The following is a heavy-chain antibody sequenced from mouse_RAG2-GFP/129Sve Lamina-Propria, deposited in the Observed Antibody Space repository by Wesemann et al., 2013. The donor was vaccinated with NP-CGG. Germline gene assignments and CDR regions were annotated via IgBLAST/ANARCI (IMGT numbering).Heavy chain of an antibody. J-gene: IGHJ3*01. CDR3: KSLTWFAY. CDR2: GNGAI. V-gene: IGHV1S53*01. Sequence: GNGAIKYNEKFKGKATLTADKSSSTAYMQLNSLTSEDSAVYFCKSLTWFAYWGQGTLVTVSA.